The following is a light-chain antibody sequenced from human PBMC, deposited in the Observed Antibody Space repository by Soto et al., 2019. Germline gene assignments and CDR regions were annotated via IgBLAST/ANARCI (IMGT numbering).Light chain of an antibody. V-gene: IGKV3-20*01. CDR2: GAS. Sequence: EIVLTQSPGTLSLFPGERATLSCRASQSISSNYLAWYQQKPGQAPRLLIHGASNRATGIPDRFSGAGSGTDFTLTISRLEPEHFAVYYCHQYGSAPAWTFGQGTKVEIK. CDR1: QSISSNY. J-gene: IGKJ1*01. CDR3: HQYGSAPAWT.